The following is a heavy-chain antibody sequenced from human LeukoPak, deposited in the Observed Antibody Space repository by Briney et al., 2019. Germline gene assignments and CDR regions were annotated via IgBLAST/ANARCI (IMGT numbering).Heavy chain of an antibody. J-gene: IGHJ4*02. CDR1: GFTFSSYA. CDR3: ARARGSYSFDY. D-gene: IGHD1-26*01. CDR2: ISGGGAGT. Sequence: PGGSLRLSCAASGFTFSSYAMSWVRQAPGRGLEWVSAISGGGAGTYYADSVKGRFTISRDNSKSILYLQMNSLRAEDTAVYYCARARGSYSFDYWGQGTLVTVSS. V-gene: IGHV3-23*01.